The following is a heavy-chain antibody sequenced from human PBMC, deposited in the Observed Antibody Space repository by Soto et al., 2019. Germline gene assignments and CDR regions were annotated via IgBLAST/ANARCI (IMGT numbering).Heavy chain of an antibody. CDR1: GGSISSSSYY. Sequence: QLQLQESGPGLVKPSETLSLTCTVSGGSISSSSYYWGWIRQPPGKGLEWIGSIYYSGSTYYNPSLKSRVTISVDTSKNQFSLKLSSVTAADTAVYYCARPFACSGGSCYSFAFDIWGQGTMVTVSS. J-gene: IGHJ3*02. CDR2: IYYSGST. CDR3: ARPFACSGGSCYSFAFDI. D-gene: IGHD2-15*01. V-gene: IGHV4-39*01.